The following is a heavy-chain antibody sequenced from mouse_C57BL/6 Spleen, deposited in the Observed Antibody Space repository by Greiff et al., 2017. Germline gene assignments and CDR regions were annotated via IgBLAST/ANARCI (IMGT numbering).Heavy chain of an antibody. CDR1: GYTFTSYW. CDR3: ATQLRLRDYYAMDY. CDR2: IDPNSGGT. Sequence: VQLQQPGAELVKPGASVKLSCKASGYTFTSYWMHWVKQRPGRGLEWIGRIDPNSGGTKYNEKFKSKATLTVDKPSSTAYMQLSSLTSEDSAVYYCATQLRLRDYYAMDYWGQGTSVTVSS. V-gene: IGHV1-72*01. D-gene: IGHD3-2*02. J-gene: IGHJ4*01.